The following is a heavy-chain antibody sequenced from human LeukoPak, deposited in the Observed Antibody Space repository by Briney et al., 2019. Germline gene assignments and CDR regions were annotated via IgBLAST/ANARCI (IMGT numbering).Heavy chain of an antibody. Sequence: GGSLRLSCAASGFTFSSFTMHWVRQAPGKGLEWVSSISSGSGYIYYADSVKGRFTISRDNAKNSLYLQMNSLRAEDTAVYYCARELYSGYGRFDYWGQGTLVTVSS. CDR1: GFTFSSFT. V-gene: IGHV3-21*01. J-gene: IGHJ4*02. D-gene: IGHD5-12*01. CDR3: ARELYSGYGRFDY. CDR2: ISSGSGYI.